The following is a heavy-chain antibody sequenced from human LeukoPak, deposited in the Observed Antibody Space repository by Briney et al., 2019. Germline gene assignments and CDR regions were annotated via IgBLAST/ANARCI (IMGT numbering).Heavy chain of an antibody. Sequence: GGSLRLSCAASGFTFSSYAMSWVRQAPGKGLEWVSAISGSGGSTYYADSVKGRFTISRDNSKNTLYLQMNSLRAEDTAVYYCAKRGKKGYSYGFDAFDIWGQGTMVTVSS. D-gene: IGHD5-18*01. CDR1: GFTFSSYA. V-gene: IGHV3-23*01. J-gene: IGHJ3*02. CDR3: AKRGKKGYSYGFDAFDI. CDR2: ISGSGGST.